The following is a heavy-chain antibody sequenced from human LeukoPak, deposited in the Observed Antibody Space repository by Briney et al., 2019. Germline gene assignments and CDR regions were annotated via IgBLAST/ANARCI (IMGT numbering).Heavy chain of an antibody. CDR2: ISSSSSYT. CDR3: ARDIDRLDV. CDR1: GFTFSDYY. J-gene: IGHJ6*02. D-gene: IGHD3-16*02. Sequence: GGSLRLSCAASGFTFSDYYMSWIRQAPGKGLEWVSYISSSSSYTNYADSVKGRFTISRDKSKNTLHLQMNSLRPEDTAVYYCARDIDRLDVWGQGTTVTVSS. V-gene: IGHV3-11*06.